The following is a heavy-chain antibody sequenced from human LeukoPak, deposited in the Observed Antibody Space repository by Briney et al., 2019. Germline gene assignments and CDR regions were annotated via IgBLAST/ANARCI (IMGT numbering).Heavy chain of an antibody. V-gene: IGHV3-23*01. Sequence: GGSLRLSCAASGFTFSSYAMSWVRQAPGKGLEWVSAISGSGGSTYYADSVRGRFTISRDNSKNTLYLQMNSLRAEDTAVYYCARSEDSGPIRGWYFDYWGQGTLVTVSS. CDR2: ISGSGGST. D-gene: IGHD3-10*01. CDR3: ARSEDSGPIRGWYFDY. J-gene: IGHJ4*02. CDR1: GFTFSSYA.